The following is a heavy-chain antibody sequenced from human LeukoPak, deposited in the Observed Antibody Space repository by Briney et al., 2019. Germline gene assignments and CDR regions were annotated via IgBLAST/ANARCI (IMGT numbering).Heavy chain of an antibody. D-gene: IGHD4-11*01. V-gene: IGHV1-2*02. CDR1: GYTFTGYY. CDR3: ARVGDSNYEGIDY. CDR2: INPNSGGT. Sequence: ASVKVSCKASGYTFTGYYMHWVRQAPGQGLEWMGWINPNSGGTNYAQKFQGRVTMTRDKSISTAYMELSRLRSDDTAVYYGARVGDSNYEGIDYWGQGTLVTVSS. J-gene: IGHJ4*02.